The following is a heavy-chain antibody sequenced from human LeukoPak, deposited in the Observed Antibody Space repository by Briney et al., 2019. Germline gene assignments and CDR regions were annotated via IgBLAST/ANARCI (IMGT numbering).Heavy chain of an antibody. CDR3: ARAGYDSSGYYSY. V-gene: IGHV1-46*01. CDR1: GYIFTSYY. CDR2: INPTGGST. J-gene: IGHJ4*02. D-gene: IGHD3-22*01. Sequence: GESLKISCKASGYIFTSYYMHWLRQAPGQGLEWVGLINPTGGSTTYAQNFQGRVTMTRDTSTTTVYMEVSSLRSEDTAVYYCARAGYDSSGYYSYWGQGTLVTVS.